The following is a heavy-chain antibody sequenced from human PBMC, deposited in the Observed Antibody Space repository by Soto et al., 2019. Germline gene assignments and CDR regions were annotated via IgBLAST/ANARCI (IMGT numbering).Heavy chain of an antibody. CDR1: GGSISSYY. J-gene: IGHJ6*02. CDR2: IYYSGST. D-gene: IGHD6-19*01. CDR3: ARFGLSSGWRRRRRLDV. V-gene: IGHV4-59*01. Sequence: SETLSLTCTVSGGSISSYYWSWIRQPPGKGLEWIGYIYYSGSTNYNPSLKSRVTISVDTSKNQFSLKLSSVTAADTAVYYCARFGLSSGWRRRRRLDVWGQGTTVTV.